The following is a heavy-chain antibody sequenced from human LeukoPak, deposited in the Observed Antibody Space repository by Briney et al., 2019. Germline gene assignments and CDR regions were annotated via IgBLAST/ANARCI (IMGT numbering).Heavy chain of an antibody. J-gene: IGHJ3*02. CDR3: AREGKGQLAVAFDI. D-gene: IGHD6-6*01. CDR1: GYTFTSYG. V-gene: IGHV1-18*01. Sequence: GASVKVPCKASGYTFTSYGISWVRQAPGQGLEWMGWISAYNGNTNYAQKLQGRVTMTTDTSTSTAYMELRSLRSDDTAVYYCAREGKGQLAVAFDIWGQGTMVTVSS. CDR2: ISAYNGNT.